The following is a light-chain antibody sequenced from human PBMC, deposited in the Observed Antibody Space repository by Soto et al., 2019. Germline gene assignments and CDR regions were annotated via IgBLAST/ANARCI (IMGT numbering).Light chain of an antibody. CDR2: GAS. Sequence: IVLTQSPGTLSLSPGDRATLSCRASQSVGNSHVAWYQQRPGQAPRLLIYGASSRATGIPDRFSGSGSGTDFTLTISRLEPEDFAVYYCQRYGSSFPITFGQGTRLEIK. CDR3: QRYGSSFPIT. CDR1: QSVGNSH. V-gene: IGKV3-20*01. J-gene: IGKJ5*01.